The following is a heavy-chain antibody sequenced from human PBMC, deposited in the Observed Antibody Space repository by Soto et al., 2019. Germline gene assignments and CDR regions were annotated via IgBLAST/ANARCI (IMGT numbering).Heavy chain of an antibody. J-gene: IGHJ6*02. Sequence: ASETLSLTCPGSGGGISSYYWRWIRQPPGKGLEWIGYIYYSGSTNYNPSLKSRVTISVDTSKNQFSLKLSSVTAADTAVYYCARVPITMVRGVIIHYYGMDVWGQGTTVTVSS. CDR1: GGGISSYY. CDR3: ARVPITMVRGVIIHYYGMDV. V-gene: IGHV4-59*01. D-gene: IGHD3-10*01. CDR2: IYYSGST.